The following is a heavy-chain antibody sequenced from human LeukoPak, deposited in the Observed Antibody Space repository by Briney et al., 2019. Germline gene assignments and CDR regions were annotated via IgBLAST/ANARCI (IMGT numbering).Heavy chain of an antibody. V-gene: IGHV3-33*08. Sequence: GESLRLSCAASGFVFTSYTMHWVRQAPGKGLEWVAVIWYDGSNKYYADSVKGRFTISRDNSKNTLYLQMNSLRAEDTAVYYCGGAGGWYVNWFDPWGQGTLVTVSS. CDR2: IWYDGSNK. CDR3: GGAGGWYVNWFDP. D-gene: IGHD6-19*01. J-gene: IGHJ5*02. CDR1: GFVFTSYT.